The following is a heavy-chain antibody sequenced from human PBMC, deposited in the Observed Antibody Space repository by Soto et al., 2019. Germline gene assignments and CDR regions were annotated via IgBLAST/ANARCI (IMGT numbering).Heavy chain of an antibody. V-gene: IGHV1-69-2*01. CDR2: VDPQNNNT. D-gene: IGHD3-3*02. CDR3: TGDILGTHMSSLDF. CDR1: GYRFTDSY. J-gene: IGHJ4*02. Sequence: EVTLVQSGAEVKKPGATVKISCKVFGYRFTDSYIHWIKQAPGKGREWMGLVDPQNNNTDYGRTFQGRLTLTADTSTDTAFMELRNLRSEDTAAYYCTGDILGTHMSSLDFWGQGALVTVSS.